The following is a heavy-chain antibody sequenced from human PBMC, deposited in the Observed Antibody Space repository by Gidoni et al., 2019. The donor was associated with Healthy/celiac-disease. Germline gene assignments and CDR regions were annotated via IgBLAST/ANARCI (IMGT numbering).Heavy chain of an antibody. J-gene: IGHJ3*02. CDR2: INPNSGGT. D-gene: IGHD5-12*01. V-gene: IGHV1-2*02. Sequence: QVQLVQSGAEVKKPGASVKVSCKASGYTFTGYYMHWVRQAPGQGLEWMGWINPNSGGTNDAQKFQGRVTMTRDTSISTAYMELSRLRSDDTAVYYCARATLVANYFNAFDIWGQGTMVTVSS. CDR1: GYTFTGYY. CDR3: ARATLVANYFNAFDI.